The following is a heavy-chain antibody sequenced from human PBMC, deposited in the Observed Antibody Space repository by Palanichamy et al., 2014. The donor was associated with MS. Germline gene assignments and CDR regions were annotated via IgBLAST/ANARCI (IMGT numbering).Heavy chain of an antibody. Sequence: DVQVLEAGGGLIQPGGSLRMSCGVSGLIFSKYAMAWVRRAPGKGLEWVASVSAAGENTYYATSVKGRFTISRDNSKNIVSLQMNSLGVEDTATYYCATDRRYYDRRDNYGRFDFWGQGALVTVSS. CDR2: VSAAGENT. J-gene: IGHJ5*01. D-gene: IGHD3-16*01. CDR3: ATDRRYYDRRDNYGRFDF. CDR1: GLIFSKYA. V-gene: IGHV3-23*01.